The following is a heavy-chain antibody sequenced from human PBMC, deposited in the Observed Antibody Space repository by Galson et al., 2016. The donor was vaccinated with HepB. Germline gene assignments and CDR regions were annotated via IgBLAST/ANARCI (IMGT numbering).Heavy chain of an antibody. CDR1: GFSLSTSGVG. CDR2: IYWDDDK. D-gene: IGHD4-17*01. J-gene: IGHJ4*02. CDR3: AHRLYGYYEFYYFDY. Sequence: PALVKPTQTLTLTCTFSGFSLSTSGVGVGWIRQPPGKALEWLALIYWDDDKRYSPSLKSRLTITKDTSKNQVVLTMTNMDPVDTATYYGAHRLYGYYEFYYFDYWGQGTLVTVSS. V-gene: IGHV2-5*02.